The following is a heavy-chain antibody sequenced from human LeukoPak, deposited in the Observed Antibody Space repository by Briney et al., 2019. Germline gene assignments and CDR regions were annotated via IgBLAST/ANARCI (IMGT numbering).Heavy chain of an antibody. CDR2: ISYDGSNK. V-gene: IGHV3-30-3*01. D-gene: IGHD3-3*01. J-gene: IGHJ4*02. CDR3: AKAAWYDFWSYFDY. Sequence: GGSLRLSCAASGFTFSSYAMNWVRQAPGKGLEWVALISYDGSNKNYADSVKGRFTISRDNSKNTLYLQMNSLRAEDTAVYYCAKAAWYDFWSYFDYWGQGTLVTVSS. CDR1: GFTFSSYA.